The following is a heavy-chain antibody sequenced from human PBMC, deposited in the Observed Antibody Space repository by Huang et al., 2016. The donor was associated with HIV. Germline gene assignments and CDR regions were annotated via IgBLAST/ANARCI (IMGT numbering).Heavy chain of an antibody. CDR3: ARARRHSGNSGLIDL. D-gene: IGHD2-21*02. CDR2: IIPVFWTA. V-gene: IGHV1-69*13. CDR1: GVTFSTDA. J-gene: IGHJ1*01. Sequence: HVHLVQSGAEVKKPGSSVKVSCKASGVTFSTDAITWVRQGPGQGLGRMGGIIPVFWTAHNAQKFRGRVTLTADEFSTTAYMELSDLKYEDTAIYFCARARRHSGNSGLIDLWGQGTLVTVSS.